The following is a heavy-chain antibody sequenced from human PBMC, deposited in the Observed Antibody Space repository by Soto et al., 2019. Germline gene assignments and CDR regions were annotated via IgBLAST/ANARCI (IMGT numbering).Heavy chain of an antibody. Sequence: EVQLLESGGGLVQPGGSLRLSCATSRFTFSSYAMSWVRQSRGKGLEWVSAISDSGGSTYYADSVKGRFTISRDNSKNTLYLQMNSLRAEDSAVYYSAKDSGLLWFGELLEKWYYGMDVWGQGTTVIVSS. J-gene: IGHJ6*02. V-gene: IGHV3-23*01. CDR3: AKDSGLLWFGELLEKWYYGMDV. D-gene: IGHD3-10*01. CDR2: ISDSGGST. CDR1: RFTFSSYA.